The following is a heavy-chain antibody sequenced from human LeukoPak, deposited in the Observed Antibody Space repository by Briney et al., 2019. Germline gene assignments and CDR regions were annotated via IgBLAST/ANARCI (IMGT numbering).Heavy chain of an antibody. CDR3: ARDTSPGITGTY. J-gene: IGHJ4*02. D-gene: IGHD1-20*01. Sequence: SETLSLTCTVSGHSITNGYWWGWIRQPPGKGLEWIGSIYHDGRIDYNPSLKSRVTISRDTSNDQFSLKLSSVTAADTAMYYCARDTSPGITGTYWGQGTLVTVSS. CDR2: IYHDGRI. CDR1: GHSITNGYW. V-gene: IGHV4-38-2*02.